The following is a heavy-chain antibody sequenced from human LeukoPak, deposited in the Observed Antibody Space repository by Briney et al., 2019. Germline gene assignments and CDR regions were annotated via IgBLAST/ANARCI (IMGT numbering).Heavy chain of an antibody. Sequence: ASVKVSCKAAGYTFTSYGISWVRQAPGQGLEWMGWISAYNGNTNYAQKLQGRVTMTTDTSTSTAYMELRSLRSDDTAVYFCAIKQLTAYDILTGYPPLAYWGQGTLVTVSS. CDR3: AIKQLTAYDILTGYPPLAY. D-gene: IGHD3-9*01. J-gene: IGHJ4*02. V-gene: IGHV1-18*04. CDR1: GYTFTSYG. CDR2: ISAYNGNT.